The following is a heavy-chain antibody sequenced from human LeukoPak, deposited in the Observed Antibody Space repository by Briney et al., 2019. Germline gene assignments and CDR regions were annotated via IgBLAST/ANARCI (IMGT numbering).Heavy chain of an antibody. D-gene: IGHD5-18*01. CDR3: ARAGTAMEQYYFDY. CDR2: IYSGGST. V-gene: IGHV3-53*01. J-gene: IGHJ4*02. Sequence: GGSLRLSCAASGFTVSSNYMSWVRQAPGKGLEWVSVIYSGGSTYYADSVKGRFTISRDNSKNTLYLQMNSLRAEDTAVYYCARAGTAMEQYYFDYWGQGTLVTVSS. CDR1: GFTVSSNY.